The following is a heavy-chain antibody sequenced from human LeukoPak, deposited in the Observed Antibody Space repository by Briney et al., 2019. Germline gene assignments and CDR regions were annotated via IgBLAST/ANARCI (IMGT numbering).Heavy chain of an antibody. CDR1: GYSFSSYE. D-gene: IGHD2-8*01. CDR2: MNPGSGST. CDR3: ASGRKWEFGDWTNIWFDP. J-gene: IGHJ5*02. V-gene: IGHV1-8*02. Sequence: GASVKVSCKPSGYSFSSYEINWVRQAPGQGLEWMGWMNPGSGSTGHLEKFGGRLTMSRNTAINTAYMELGSLRSDDTAIYYCASGRKWEFGDWTNIWFDPWGQGTLVTVSS.